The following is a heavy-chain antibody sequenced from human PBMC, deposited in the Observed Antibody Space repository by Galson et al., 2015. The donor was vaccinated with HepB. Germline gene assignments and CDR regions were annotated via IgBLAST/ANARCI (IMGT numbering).Heavy chain of an antibody. CDR3: AREEILRGLYFGPRKWFDP. CDR1: GYTFTGYY. V-gene: IGHV1-2*04. Sequence: SVKVSCKASGYTFTGYYMHWVRQAPGQGLEWMGWINPNSGGTNYAQKFQGWVTMTRDTSISTAYMELSRLRSDDTAVYYCAREEILRGLYFGPRKWFDPWGQGTLVTVSS. J-gene: IGHJ5*02. D-gene: IGHD3-9*01. CDR2: INPNSGGT.